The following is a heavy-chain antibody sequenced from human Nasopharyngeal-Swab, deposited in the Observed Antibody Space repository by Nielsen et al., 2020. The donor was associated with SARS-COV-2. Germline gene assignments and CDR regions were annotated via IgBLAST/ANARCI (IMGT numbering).Heavy chain of an antibody. CDR3: AIMTTVTSYLFYYYYYMDV. D-gene: IGHD4-11*01. CDR1: GGTFSSYA. V-gene: IGHV1-69*13. Sequence: SVKVSCKASGGTFSSYAISWVRQAPGQGLEWMGGIIPTFGTANYAQKFQGRVTMTADESTSTAYMELSSLRSEDTAVYYCAIMTTVTSYLFYYYYYMDVWGKGTTVTVSS. J-gene: IGHJ6*03. CDR2: IIPTFGTA.